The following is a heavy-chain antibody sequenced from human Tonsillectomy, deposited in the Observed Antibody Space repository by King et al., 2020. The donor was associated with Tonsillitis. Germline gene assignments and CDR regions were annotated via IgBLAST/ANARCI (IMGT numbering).Heavy chain of an antibody. CDR2: IYYSGST. CDR1: GGSISSGDYY. J-gene: IGHJ2*01. CDR3: ARGNLGEGRWYFDL. D-gene: IGHD3-10*01. V-gene: IGHV4-30-4*01. Sequence: VQLQESGTGLVKPSQTLSLTCTVSGGSISSGDYYWSWIRKPPGKGLEWIGYIYYSGSTYYNPSLKSRVTISVDTSKNQFSLKLSSVTAADTAVYYCARGNLGEGRWYFDLWGRGTLVTVSS.